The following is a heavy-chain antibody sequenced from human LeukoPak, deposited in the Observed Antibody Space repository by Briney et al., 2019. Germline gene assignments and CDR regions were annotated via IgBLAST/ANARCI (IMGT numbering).Heavy chain of an antibody. CDR2: ISSSSSYI. Sequence: GGSLRLSCAASGFTFSSYSMNWVRQAPGKGLEWVSSISSSSSYIYYADSVKGRFTISRDNAKNSLYLQMNSLRVEDTAVYYCARAPTFSGWFDYWGQGTLVTVSS. CDR3: ARAPTFSGWFDY. D-gene: IGHD6-19*01. V-gene: IGHV3-21*01. J-gene: IGHJ4*02. CDR1: GFTFSSYS.